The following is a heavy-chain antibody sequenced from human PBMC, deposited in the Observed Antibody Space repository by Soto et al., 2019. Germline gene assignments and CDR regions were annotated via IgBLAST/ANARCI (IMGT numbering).Heavy chain of an antibody. CDR2: IYYSGST. Sequence: SETLSLTCTVSGGSISSYCWSWIRQPPGKGLEWIGYIYYSGSTNYNPSLKSRVTISVDTSKNQFSLKLSSVTAADTAVYYCARDRGTTGTTAYFDYWGQGTLVTVSS. D-gene: IGHD1-1*01. CDR3: ARDRGTTGTTAYFDY. V-gene: IGHV4-59*01. J-gene: IGHJ4*02. CDR1: GGSISSYC.